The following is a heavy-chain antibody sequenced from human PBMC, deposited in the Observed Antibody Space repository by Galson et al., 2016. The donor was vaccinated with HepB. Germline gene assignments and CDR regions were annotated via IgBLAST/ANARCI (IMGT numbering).Heavy chain of an antibody. CDR3: ARGHIAADDTRGDY. Sequence: SVKVSCKASRYTFTSYAMNWVRQAPGQGLEWMGWINTNTGNPTYAQGFTGRFGFSLDTSVSPAYLQISSLKAEDTAVYYCARGHIAADDTRGDYWGQGTLVTVSS. D-gene: IGHD6-13*01. CDR2: INTNTGNP. CDR1: RYTFTSYA. V-gene: IGHV7-4-1*02. J-gene: IGHJ4*02.